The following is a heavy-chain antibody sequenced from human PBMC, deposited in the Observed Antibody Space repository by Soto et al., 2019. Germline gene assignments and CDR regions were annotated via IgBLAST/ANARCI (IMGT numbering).Heavy chain of an antibody. V-gene: IGHV3-73*01. Sequence: EVQLVESGGGLVQPGGSLKLSCAASGFTFSGSSIYWVRQAPGKGLEWLGRVRSKPNNYATAYAASGEGRFTSSRDDSRNTAYLQMSSLKTEDTAVYYCTTITVPGPWYFDLWGRGTLVTVSS. D-gene: IGHD6-19*01. CDR2: VRSKPNNYAT. J-gene: IGHJ2*01. CDR3: TTITVPGPWYFDL. CDR1: GFTFSGSS.